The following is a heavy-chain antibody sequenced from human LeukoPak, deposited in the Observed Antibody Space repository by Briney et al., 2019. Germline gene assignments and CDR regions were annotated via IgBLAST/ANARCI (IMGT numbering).Heavy chain of an antibody. CDR2: IRYDGSNK. V-gene: IGHV3-30*02. D-gene: IGHD2-2*01. J-gene: IGHJ4*02. Sequence: PGGSLRLSCAASGFTFSSYGMHWVRQAPGKGLEWVTFIRYDGSNKYYADSVKGRFTISRDNSKNTLYLQMNSLRAEDTAVYYCAKDRWVRSTPCYFDYWGQGTLVTVSS. CDR3: AKDRWVRSTPCYFDY. CDR1: GFTFSSYG.